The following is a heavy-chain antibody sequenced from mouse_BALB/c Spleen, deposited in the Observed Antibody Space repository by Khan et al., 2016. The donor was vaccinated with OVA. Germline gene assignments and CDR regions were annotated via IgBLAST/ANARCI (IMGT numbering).Heavy chain of an antibody. V-gene: IGHV1S137*01. CDR3: ARSGRFAY. Sequence: QVQLQQSGAELVRPGVSVKISCKGSGYTFTGYAMPWVKQSHAKSLEWIGVISTYYDDADYNQRFQRKALMTVDRCSSTAYLELARLTSEYFAIYYCARSGRFAYGGQGTLVPVSA. CDR1: GYTFTGYA. J-gene: IGHJ3*01. D-gene: IGHD1-3*01. CDR2: ISTYYDDA.